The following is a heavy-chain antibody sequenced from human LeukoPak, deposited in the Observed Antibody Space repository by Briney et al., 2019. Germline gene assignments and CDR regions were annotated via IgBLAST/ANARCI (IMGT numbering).Heavy chain of an antibody. J-gene: IGHJ6*02. CDR1: GGTFSSYA. CDR3: AREVGKTSSSYYYYYGMDV. Sequence: GASVKVSCKASGGTFSSYAISWVRQAPGQGLEWMGRIIPILGIANYAQKFQGRVTITADKSTSTAYMELSSLRSEDTAVYYCAREVGKTSSSYYYYYGMDVWGQGTTVTVSS. D-gene: IGHD6-6*01. CDR2: IIPILGIA. V-gene: IGHV1-69*04.